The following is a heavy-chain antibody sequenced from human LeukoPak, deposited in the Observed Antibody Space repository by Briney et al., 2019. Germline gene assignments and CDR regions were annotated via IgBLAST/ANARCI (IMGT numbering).Heavy chain of an antibody. J-gene: IGHJ4*02. Sequence: SETLSLTCAVYGGSFSGYYWSWIRQPPGKGVEGIGEIYHSGSTNYKPCLRSRGTISVDTSKTHFSLKLSSVTAADTAVYYCASAQKPVDGYNDGRGSPFDYWGQGTLVTVSS. D-gene: IGHD5-24*01. CDR2: IYHSGST. V-gene: IGHV4-34*01. CDR1: GGSFSGYY. CDR3: ASAQKPVDGYNDGRGSPFDY.